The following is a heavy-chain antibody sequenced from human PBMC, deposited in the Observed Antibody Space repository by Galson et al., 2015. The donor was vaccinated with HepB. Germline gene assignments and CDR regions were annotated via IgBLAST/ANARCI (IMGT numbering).Heavy chain of an antibody. CDR3: ARNWGWGLHN. Sequence: SLRLSCAASGFTFSNHWMSWVRQAPGKGLEWVAKIKQDGSVRYYVDSVKGRFTISRDNAENSLYLRMNSLRAEDTAVYYCARNWGWGLHNWGQGTLVTVSS. CDR2: IKQDGSVR. V-gene: IGHV3-7*01. CDR1: GFTFSNHW. D-gene: IGHD7-27*01. J-gene: IGHJ4*02.